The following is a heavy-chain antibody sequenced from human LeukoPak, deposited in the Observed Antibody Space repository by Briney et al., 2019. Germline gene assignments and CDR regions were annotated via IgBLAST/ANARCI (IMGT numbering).Heavy chain of an antibody. D-gene: IGHD6-19*01. V-gene: IGHV3-30-3*01. J-gene: IGHJ4*02. Sequence: PGGSLRLSCAASGFTFNTHTMHWVRQAPGKGLEWVAVISNDGNTKIYADSVKGRFTIPRDNSKNTLYLQMTSLIVEDTAVFYCARGGETASSSGWSMIDYWGQGTLVTVSS. CDR3: ARGGETASSSGWSMIDY. CDR2: ISNDGNTK. CDR1: GFTFNTHT.